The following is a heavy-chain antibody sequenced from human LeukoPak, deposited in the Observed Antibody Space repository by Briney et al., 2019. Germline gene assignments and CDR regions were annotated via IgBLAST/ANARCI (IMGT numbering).Heavy chain of an antibody. CDR3: ARVLGYCSGGGCSEYFQH. J-gene: IGHJ1*01. CDR2: IYYSEST. V-gene: IGHV4-59*11. CDR1: GGSISSHY. D-gene: IGHD2-15*01. Sequence: AEPLSLTCTLSGGSISSHYWSWIRQPPGKGLEWIGYIYYSESTNYNPSLRSRVTISVDTSKHQFSLKLSSVTAADTAVYYCARVLGYCSGGGCSEYFQHWGQGTLVTVSS.